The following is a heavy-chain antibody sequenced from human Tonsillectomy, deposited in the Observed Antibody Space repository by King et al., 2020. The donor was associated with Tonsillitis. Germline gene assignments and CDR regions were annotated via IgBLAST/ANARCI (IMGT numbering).Heavy chain of an antibody. Sequence: VQLQESGPGLVKPSETLSLTCTVSGYSISSGYYWGWIRQPPGKGLEWIGSIYHSGSTYYNPSLKSRVTISVDTSKNQFSLKLSSVTAADTAVYYFAGDGSYYFDNWGQGTLVTVSS. CDR1: GYSISSGYY. CDR3: AGDGSYYFDN. V-gene: IGHV4-38-2*02. CDR2: IYHSGST. D-gene: IGHD6-25*01. J-gene: IGHJ4*02.